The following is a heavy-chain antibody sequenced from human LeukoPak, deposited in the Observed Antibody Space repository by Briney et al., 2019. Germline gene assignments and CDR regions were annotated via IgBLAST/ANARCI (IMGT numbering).Heavy chain of an antibody. D-gene: IGHD6-19*01. J-gene: IGHJ3*02. CDR2: IYYSGST. Sequence: PSETLSLTCTVSGGSISSSSYYWGWIRQPPGKGLEWIGSIYYSGSTYYNPSLKSRVTISVDTSKNQFSLKLSSVTAADTAVYYCARHGQWVAFDIWGQGTMVTVSS. CDR3: ARHGQWVAFDI. V-gene: IGHV4-39*01. CDR1: GGSISSSSYY.